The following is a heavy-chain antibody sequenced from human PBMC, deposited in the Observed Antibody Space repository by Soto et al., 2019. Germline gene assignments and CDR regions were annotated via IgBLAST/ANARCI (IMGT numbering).Heavy chain of an antibody. V-gene: IGHV3-30-3*01. J-gene: IGHJ6*02. Sequence: QVQLVESGGGVVQPGRSLRLSCAASGFTFRSYAMHWVRQAPGKGLECVAVISYDGSNKFYRDSVKGRFTISRDNSKNTLYLQINSVRYEDTAVYYCARGDREDIAVVVGARPGEYGVDVWGQGTTVTVSS. CDR2: ISYDGSNK. D-gene: IGHD2-15*01. CDR3: ARGDREDIAVVVGARPGEYGVDV. CDR1: GFTFRSYA.